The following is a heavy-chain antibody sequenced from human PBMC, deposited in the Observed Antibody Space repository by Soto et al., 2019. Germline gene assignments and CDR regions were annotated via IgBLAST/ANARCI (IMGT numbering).Heavy chain of an antibody. CDR2: TYSRGSA. CDR1: GDSIGNSH. J-gene: IGHJ6*02. V-gene: IGHV4-4*09. CDR3: ARDAYYDFWSDRGYYYGMDV. Sequence: SETLSLTCTVSGDSIGNSHWSWIRQPPGKGLEWIGRTYSRGSATYNPSLKSRVTISVDTSKNQFSLKLSSVTAADTAVYYCARDAYYDFWSDRGYYYGMDVWGQGTTVTVSS. D-gene: IGHD3-3*01.